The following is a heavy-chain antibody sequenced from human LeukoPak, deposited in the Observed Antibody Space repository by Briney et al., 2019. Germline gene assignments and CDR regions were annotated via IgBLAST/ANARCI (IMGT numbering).Heavy chain of an antibody. V-gene: IGHV4-59*08. CDR1: GGSISHYF. Sequence: SETLSLTCTVSGGSISHYFWSWIRQPPGKALEWIGYIYYSGSTNYNPSLKSRVTISVDPSKNQFSLKLNSVTAADTAVYYCANTVAGYWYFDLWGRGTLVTVSS. D-gene: IGHD6-19*01. J-gene: IGHJ2*01. CDR2: IYYSGST. CDR3: ANTVAGYWYFDL.